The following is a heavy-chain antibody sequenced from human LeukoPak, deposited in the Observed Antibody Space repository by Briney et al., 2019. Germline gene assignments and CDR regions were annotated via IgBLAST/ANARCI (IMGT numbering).Heavy chain of an antibody. V-gene: IGHV3-74*01. CDR2: INEDGSTT. D-gene: IGHD1-26*01. J-gene: IGHJ4*02. CDR3: VRDLGGRSGH. Sequence: PGGSLRLSCAASGFTFSSNWMHWVRQAPGKGLVWVSRINEDGSTTNHADSVKGRSTIFRDNAKNTLYLQMNSLRAKDTAVYYCVRDLGGRSGHWGQGTLVTVSS. CDR1: GFTFSSNW.